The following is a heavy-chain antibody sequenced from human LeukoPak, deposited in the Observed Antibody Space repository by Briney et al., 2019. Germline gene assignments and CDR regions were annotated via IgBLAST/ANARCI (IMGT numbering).Heavy chain of an antibody. CDR2: ISYDGSNK. J-gene: IGHJ6*02. V-gene: IGHV3-30-3*01. D-gene: IGHD2-15*01. CDR1: GFTFSSCA. CDR3: ARVRYCSGGSCPKFPGIYYYYGMDV. Sequence: GSLRLSCAASGFTFSSCAMHWVRQAPGKGLEWVAVISYDGSNKYYADSVKGRFTISRDNSKNTLYLQMNSLRAEDTAVYYCARVRYCSGGSCPKFPGIYYYYGMDVWGQGTTVTVSS.